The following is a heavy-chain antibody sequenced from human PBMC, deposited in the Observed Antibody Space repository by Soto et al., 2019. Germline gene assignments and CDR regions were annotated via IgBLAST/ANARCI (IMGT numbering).Heavy chain of an antibody. CDR1: GYKFGSAW. V-gene: IGHV5-51*01. D-gene: IGHD3-3*02. CDR2: IKPGTSDI. Sequence: PGESLKISCKGVGYKFGSAWIGWVRQMPGKGLEWMGIIKPGTSDIRYSPSCRGHVTISADEAVSTAYLQWSSLKASDTAMYYCARQLSHICDSWGKGTRVTVSS. CDR3: ARQLSHICDS. J-gene: IGHJ4*02.